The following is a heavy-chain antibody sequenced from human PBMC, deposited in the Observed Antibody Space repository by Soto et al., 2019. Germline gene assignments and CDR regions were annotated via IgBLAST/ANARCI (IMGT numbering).Heavy chain of an antibody. CDR1: GGSISRYY. D-gene: IGHD3-22*01. CDR3: AREYYYDSSGYYRDAFDI. J-gene: IGHJ3*02. Sequence: SETLSLTCTVSGGSISRYYWSWIRQPPGKGLEWIGYIYYRGGTNYNPSLKSRVTISVDTSKNQFSLKLSSVTAADTAVYYCAREYYYDSSGYYRDAFDIWGQGTMVTVS. V-gene: IGHV4-59*01. CDR2: IYYRGGT.